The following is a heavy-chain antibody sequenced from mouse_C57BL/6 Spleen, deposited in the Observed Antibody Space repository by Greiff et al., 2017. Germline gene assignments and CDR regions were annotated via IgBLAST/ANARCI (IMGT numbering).Heavy chain of an antibody. J-gene: IGHJ3*01. D-gene: IGHD3-3*01. V-gene: IGHV1-82*01. CDR1: GYAFSSSW. CDR3: ARSGGQPYLAY. Sequence: QVQLKESGPELVKPGASVKISCKASGYAFSSSWMNWVKQRPGKGLEWIGRIYPGDGDTNYNGKFKGKATLTADKSSSTAYMQLSSLTSEDSAVYFCARSGGQPYLAYWGQGTLVTVSA. CDR2: IYPGDGDT.